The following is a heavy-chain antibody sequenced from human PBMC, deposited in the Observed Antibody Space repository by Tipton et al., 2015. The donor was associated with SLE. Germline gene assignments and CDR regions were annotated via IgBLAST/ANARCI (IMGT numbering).Heavy chain of an antibody. CDR1: RFIFSTYA. V-gene: IGHV3-23*01. D-gene: IGHD2-2*02. CDR2: INCSGATA. J-gene: IGHJ4*02. CDR3: ARRLCSTTSCDKGAVFDY. Sequence: SLRLSCAASRFIFSTYAMSWVRQAPGKGLEWVSSINCSGATAHYADSVRGRFTISRDNSKSTLYLQMNSLRAEDTAIYYCARRLCSTTSCDKGAVFDYWGQGTLVTVSS.